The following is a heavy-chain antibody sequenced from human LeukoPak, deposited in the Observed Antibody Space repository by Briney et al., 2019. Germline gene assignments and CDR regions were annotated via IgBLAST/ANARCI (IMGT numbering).Heavy chain of an antibody. D-gene: IGHD2-2*01. CDR3: ASRYCTSTNCYAFDI. CDR1: GFTFSSYS. Sequence: GGSLRLSCAASGFTFSSYSMNWVRQAPGKGLDLVSAISSSSDYIFYADSVQGRFTISRDNAVNSLFLQMNSLRAEDTAVYYCASRYCTSTNCYAFDIWGQGTMVTVSS. J-gene: IGHJ3*02. CDR2: ISSSSDYI. V-gene: IGHV3-21*01.